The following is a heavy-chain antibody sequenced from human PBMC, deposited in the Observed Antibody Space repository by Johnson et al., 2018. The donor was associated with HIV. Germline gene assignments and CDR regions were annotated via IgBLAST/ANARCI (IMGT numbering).Heavy chain of an antibody. D-gene: IGHD6-19*01. CDR3: TGGWYNLSAFDI. J-gene: IGHJ3*02. CDR1: GFTFSRYW. CDR2: IKQDGSEK. V-gene: IGHV3-7*01. Sequence: EQLVESGGGLVKPGGSLRLSCAASGFTFSRYWMSWVRQAPGKGLEWVANIKQDGSEKYYVDSVKGRFTISRDNAKNSLYLQMNSLRAEDTAVYYCTGGWYNLSAFDIWGQGTMVTVSS.